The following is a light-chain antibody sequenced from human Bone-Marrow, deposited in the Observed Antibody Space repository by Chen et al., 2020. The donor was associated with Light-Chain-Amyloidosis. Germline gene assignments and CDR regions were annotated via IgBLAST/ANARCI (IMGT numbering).Light chain of an antibody. Sequence: DIQMSQSPSSLSASVGDRVTLTCRPSESVNRLLNWYQQKPGKAPNLLIFAASNLHTGVPSSFSGSGCGTDFWHTITRLQPEDVATYYWQQTDSSPWTYGQGTKVEIQ. CDR1: ESVNRL. V-gene: IGKV1-39*01. CDR3: QQTDSSPWT. J-gene: IGKJ1*01. CDR2: AAS.